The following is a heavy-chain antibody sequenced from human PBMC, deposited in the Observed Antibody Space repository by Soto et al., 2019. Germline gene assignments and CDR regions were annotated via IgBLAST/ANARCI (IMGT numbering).Heavy chain of an antibody. V-gene: IGHV1-18*01. J-gene: IGHJ4*02. D-gene: IGHD5-12*01. CDR1: GYTFSNYG. CDR3: ARVGAVVTILADY. CDR2: ISASNGNT. Sequence: QGQLVQSGAEVKKPGASVKVSCKASGYTFSNYGISWVRQAPGQGLEWMGWISASNGNTNYAQKLQGRVTITTDTSTSTVYMELRSLRSDDTAVYYCARVGAVVTILADYWGQGTLVTVSS.